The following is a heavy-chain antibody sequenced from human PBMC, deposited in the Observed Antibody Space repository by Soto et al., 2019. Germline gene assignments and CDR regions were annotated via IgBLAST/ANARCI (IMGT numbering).Heavy chain of an antibody. V-gene: IGHV3-30*18. CDR1: GFTFSSYG. Sequence: GGSLRLSCAASGFTFSSYGMHWVRQAPGRGLEWVAVTSYDGSNKYYAESVKDRFTISRDNSKNTLYLQMHSLRPEDMALYYCAKDIQGYYYGMDVWGQGTTVTVSS. CDR2: TSYDGSNK. D-gene: IGHD2-21*01. J-gene: IGHJ6*02. CDR3: AKDIQGYYYGMDV.